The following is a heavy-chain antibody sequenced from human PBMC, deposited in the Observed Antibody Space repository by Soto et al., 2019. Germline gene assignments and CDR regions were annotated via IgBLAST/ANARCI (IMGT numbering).Heavy chain of an antibody. CDR3: AREMISTSRNYYYGMGV. Sequence: SETLSLTCPVSGDSIGGFYWSWIRQPPGKGLQWIGNVYYTGTTDYNPSLRSRVTISVDMSKNQFSLKLSSVTAADTAVYYCAREMISTSRNYYYGMGVWGQGTTVTVSS. CDR1: GDSIGGFY. J-gene: IGHJ6*02. CDR2: VYYTGTT. V-gene: IGHV4-59*01. D-gene: IGHD2-2*01.